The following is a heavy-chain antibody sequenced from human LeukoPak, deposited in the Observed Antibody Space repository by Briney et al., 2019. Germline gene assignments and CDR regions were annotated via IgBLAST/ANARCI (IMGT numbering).Heavy chain of an antibody. D-gene: IGHD3-10*01. J-gene: IGHJ5*02. CDR3: ARERHDYYASGSKIRRLENWLDP. CDR1: GYSISSGYY. Sequence: SETLSLTCTVSGYSISSGYYWGWIRQPPGKGLEWIGSIYHSGSTYYNPSLKSRVTISVDTSKNQFSLKLSSVTAADTAVYYCARERHDYYASGSKIRRLENWLDPWGQGTLVTVSS. V-gene: IGHV4-38-2*02. CDR2: IYHSGST.